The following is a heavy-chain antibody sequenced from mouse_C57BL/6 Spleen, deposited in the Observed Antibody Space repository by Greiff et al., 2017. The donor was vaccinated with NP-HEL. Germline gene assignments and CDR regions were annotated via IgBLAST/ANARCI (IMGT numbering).Heavy chain of an antibody. V-gene: IGHV5-16*01. D-gene: IGHD4-1*01. Sequence: EVQLVESEGGLVQPGSSMKLSCTASGFTFSDYYMAWVRQVPEKGLEWVANINYDGSSTYYLDYLKSRFIISRDNAKNILYLQMSSLKSEDTATYYCARNVGGYFDYWGQGTTLTVSS. J-gene: IGHJ2*01. CDR1: GFTFSDYY. CDR2: INYDGSST. CDR3: ARNVGGYFDY.